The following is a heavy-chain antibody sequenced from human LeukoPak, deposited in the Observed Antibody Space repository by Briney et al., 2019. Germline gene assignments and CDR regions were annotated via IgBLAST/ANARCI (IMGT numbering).Heavy chain of an antibody. CDR1: GGTFSSYA. Sequence: SVKVSCKASGGTFSSYAISWVRQAPGQGLEWMEGIIPIFGTANYAQKFQGRVTITTDESTSTAYMELSSLRSEDTAVHYCARPRDRASSSWYSEYYYYMDVWGKGTTVTVSS. CDR3: ARPRDRASSSWYSEYYYYMDV. CDR2: IIPIFGTA. J-gene: IGHJ6*03. V-gene: IGHV1-69*05. D-gene: IGHD6-13*01.